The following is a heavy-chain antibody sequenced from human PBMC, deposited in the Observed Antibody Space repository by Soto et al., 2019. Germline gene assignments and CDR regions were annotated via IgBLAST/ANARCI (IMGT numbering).Heavy chain of an antibody. Sequence: VGSLRLSCAASGFTVTSNYMSWVRQAPGKGLEWVSIIYSGGSTYYADSVKGRFTISRHNSRNTLYLQMNSLRTEDTAVYYCARILYSNTFYYYYMDVWGKGTTVTVSS. CDR3: ARILYSNTFYYYYMDV. CDR2: IYSGGST. J-gene: IGHJ6*03. D-gene: IGHD6-13*01. CDR1: GFTVTSNY. V-gene: IGHV3-53*04.